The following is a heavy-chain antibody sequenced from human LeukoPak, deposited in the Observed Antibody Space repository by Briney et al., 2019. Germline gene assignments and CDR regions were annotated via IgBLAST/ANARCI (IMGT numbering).Heavy chain of an antibody. CDR1: GFTFDDYG. CDR3: AREGYYDSSGYLDYYYMDV. D-gene: IGHD3-22*01. CDR2: IRNGGST. Sequence: GGSLRPSCAASGFTFDDYGMSWVRQAPGKGLEWVSGIRNGGSTGYADSVKGRFTISRDNAKNSLYLQMNSLRAEDTAFYCAREGYYDSSGYLDYYYMDVWGKGTTVTVSS. J-gene: IGHJ6*03. V-gene: IGHV3-20*04.